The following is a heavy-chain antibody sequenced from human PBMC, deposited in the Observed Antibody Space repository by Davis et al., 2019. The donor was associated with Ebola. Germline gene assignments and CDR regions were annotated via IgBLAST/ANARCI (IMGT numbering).Heavy chain of an antibody. V-gene: IGHV5-51*01. CDR1: GYSFTSYW. CDR3: ASSYYDSSGFRRGAFDI. J-gene: IGHJ3*02. Sequence: GESLKISCKGSGYSFTSYWIGWVRQMPGKGLEWMGIIYPGDSDTRYSPSFQGQVTISADKSISTAYLQWSSLKASDTAIYYCASSYYDSSGFRRGAFDIWGQGTMVTVSS. CDR2: IYPGDSDT. D-gene: IGHD3-22*01.